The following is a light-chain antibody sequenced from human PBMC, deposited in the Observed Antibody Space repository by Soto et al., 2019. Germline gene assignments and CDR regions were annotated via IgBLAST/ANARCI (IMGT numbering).Light chain of an antibody. J-gene: IGKJ1*01. Sequence: EIVLTQSPGTLSLSPGERATLSCRASQSVSSSYLAWYQQKPGQAPRLLIYAASSRAPSIPDRFSGSGSGADFTLTISRLEPEDFAVYYCQQYGGSRTFGQGTKVEIK. CDR2: AAS. CDR1: QSVSSSY. V-gene: IGKV3-20*01. CDR3: QQYGGSRT.